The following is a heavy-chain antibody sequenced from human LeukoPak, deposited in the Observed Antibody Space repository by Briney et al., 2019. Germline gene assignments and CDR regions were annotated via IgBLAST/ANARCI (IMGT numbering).Heavy chain of an antibody. D-gene: IGHD3-22*01. CDR3: AASPLYDSSGYPFDY. CDR2: IVVGSGNT. V-gene: IGHV1-58*02. Sequence: SVKVSCKASGFTFTSSAMQWVRQARGQRLEWIGWIVVGSGNTNYAQKFQERVTITRDMSTSTAYMELSSLRSEDTAVYYCAASPLYDSSGYPFDYWGQGTLVTVSS. CDR1: GFTFTSSA. J-gene: IGHJ4*02.